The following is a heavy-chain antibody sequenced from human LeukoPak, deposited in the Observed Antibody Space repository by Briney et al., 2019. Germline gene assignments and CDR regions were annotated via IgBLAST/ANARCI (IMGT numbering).Heavy chain of an antibody. CDR2: IIPIFGTA. CDR1: GGTFSSYA. Sequence: ASVKVSCKASGGTFSSYAISWVRQAPGQGLEWMGGIIPIFGTANYAQKFQGRVTITADESTSTAYMELSSLRSEDTAVYYCARDLYCSSTSCYPRTTNNWFDPWGQGTLVTVSS. V-gene: IGHV1-69*13. J-gene: IGHJ5*02. CDR3: ARDLYCSSTSCYPRTTNNWFDP. D-gene: IGHD2-2*01.